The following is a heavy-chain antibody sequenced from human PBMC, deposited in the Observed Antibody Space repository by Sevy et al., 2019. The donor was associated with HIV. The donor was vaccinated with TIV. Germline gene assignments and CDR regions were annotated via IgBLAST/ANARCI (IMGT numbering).Heavy chain of an antibody. Sequence: GGSLRLSRAASGFTFSSYGMHWVRQAPGKGLEWVAVISYDGSNKYYADSVKGRFTISRDNSKNTLYLQMNSLRAEDTAVYYCAKVSRVAAPYYYYGMDVWGQGTTVTVSS. V-gene: IGHV3-30*18. CDR3: AKVSRVAAPYYYYGMDV. D-gene: IGHD2-15*01. CDR1: GFTFSSYG. J-gene: IGHJ6*02. CDR2: ISYDGSNK.